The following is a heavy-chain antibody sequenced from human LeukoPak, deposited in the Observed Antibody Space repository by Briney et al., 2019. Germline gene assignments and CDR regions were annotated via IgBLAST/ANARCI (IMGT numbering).Heavy chain of an antibody. CDR2: IYHSGST. CDR3: ARVRRAATSYYYYYMDV. Sequence: SETLSLTCTVSGYSISSGYYWGWIRQPPGKGLEWIGSIYHSGSTYYNPSLKSRVTISVDTSKNQFSLKLSSVTAADTAVYYCARVRRAATSYYYYYMDVWGKGTTVTVSS. J-gene: IGHJ6*03. V-gene: IGHV4-38-2*02. D-gene: IGHD2-15*01. CDR1: GYSISSGYY.